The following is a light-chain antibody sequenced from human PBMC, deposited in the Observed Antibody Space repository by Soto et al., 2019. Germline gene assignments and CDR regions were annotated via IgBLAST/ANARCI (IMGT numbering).Light chain of an antibody. CDR3: CSYAGSSTFVV. CDR1: SSDVGSYNL. CDR2: EVS. J-gene: IGLJ2*01. V-gene: IGLV2-23*02. Sequence: QSVLTQPASVSGSPGQSITISCTGTSSDVGSYNLVSWYQQHPGKAPKLMIYEVSKRPSGVSNRFSGSKSGNTASLTISGLQAEDEADSYCCSYAGSSTFVVFGGGTTLTVL.